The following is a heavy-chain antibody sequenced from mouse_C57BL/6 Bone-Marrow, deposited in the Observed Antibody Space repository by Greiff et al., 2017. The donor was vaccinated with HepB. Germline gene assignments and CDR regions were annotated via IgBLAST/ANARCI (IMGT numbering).Heavy chain of an antibody. CDR3: ARWILYYTVDY. Sequence: VQLQQSGPELVKPGASVKISCKASGYTFTDYYMNWVKQSHGKSLEWIGDINPNNGGTSYNQKFKGKATLTVDKSSSTAYMELRSLTSEESAVYYCARWILYYTVDYWGQGTSVTVSS. J-gene: IGHJ4*01. CDR2: INPNNGGT. V-gene: IGHV1-26*01. CDR1: GYTFTDYY.